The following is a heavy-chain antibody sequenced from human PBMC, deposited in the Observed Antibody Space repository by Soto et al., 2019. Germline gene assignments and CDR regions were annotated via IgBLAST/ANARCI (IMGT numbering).Heavy chain of an antibody. Sequence: QVQLVESGGGVVQPGRSLRLSCAASGFTFSSYGMHWVRQAPGKGLEWGAVISYDGSNKYYADSVKGRFTISRDNSKKTLYLQMNSLRAEDTAVYYCAATWDGYSYGDGVYYFDYWGQGTLVTVSS. CDR3: AATWDGYSYGDGVYYFDY. V-gene: IGHV3-30*03. J-gene: IGHJ4*02. D-gene: IGHD5-18*01. CDR2: ISYDGSNK. CDR1: GFTFSSYG.